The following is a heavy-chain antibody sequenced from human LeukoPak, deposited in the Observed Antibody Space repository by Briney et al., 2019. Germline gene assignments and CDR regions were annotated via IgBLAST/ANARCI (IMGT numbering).Heavy chain of an antibody. D-gene: IGHD3-3*01. V-gene: IGHV3-30*18. CDR3: AKGLSYYDFWSGNAIDY. J-gene: IGHJ4*02. CDR2: ISYDGSNK. Sequence: PGGSPRLSCAASGFTFSSYGMHWVRQAPGKGLEWVAVISYDGSNKYYADSVKGRFTISRDNSKNTLYLQMNSLRAEDTAVYYCAKGLSYYDFWSGNAIDYWGQGTLVTVSS. CDR1: GFTFSSYG.